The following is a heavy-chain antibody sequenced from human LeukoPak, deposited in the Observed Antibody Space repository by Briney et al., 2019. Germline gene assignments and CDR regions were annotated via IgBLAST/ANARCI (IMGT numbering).Heavy chain of an antibody. CDR1: GFTFSSYA. J-gene: IGHJ1*01. Sequence: PGGSLRLSCAASGFTFSSYAMHWVRQAPGKGLEWVAVISYDGSNKYYADSVKGRFTISRDNSKNTLYLQMNSLRAEDTAVYYCARPRGATDRYFQHWGQGTLVTVSS. D-gene: IGHD5-12*01. CDR3: ARPRGATDRYFQH. V-gene: IGHV3-30-3*01. CDR2: ISYDGSNK.